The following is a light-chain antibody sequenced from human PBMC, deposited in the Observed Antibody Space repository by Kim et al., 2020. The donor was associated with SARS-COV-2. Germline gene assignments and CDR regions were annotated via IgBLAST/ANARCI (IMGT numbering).Light chain of an antibody. Sequence: RATINCKSSQSVLSSSNNKDYLIWYQQKPGQPPKLLIYWASTRQSGVPDRFSGSGSGTEFTLTISSLQAEDVALYYCQQYYTTPPTFGGGTKLEI. J-gene: IGKJ4*01. CDR1: QSVLSSSNNKDY. V-gene: IGKV4-1*01. CDR2: WAS. CDR3: QQYYTTPPT.